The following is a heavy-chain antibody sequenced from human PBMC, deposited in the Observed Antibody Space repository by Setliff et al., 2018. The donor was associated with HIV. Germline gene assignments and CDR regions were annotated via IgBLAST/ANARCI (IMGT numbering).Heavy chain of an antibody. CDR1: GYTFTSYG. D-gene: IGHD2-21*02. CDR3: ASPTAIPH. CDR2: ISAYNGNT. J-gene: IGHJ4*02. Sequence: SVKVSCKASGYTFTSYGISWVRQAPGQGLEWMGWISAYNGNTKYSQKFQGRVTITRDTSASTAYMELSSLRPEDTAVYYCASPTAIPHWGQGTLVTVSS. V-gene: IGHV1-18*01.